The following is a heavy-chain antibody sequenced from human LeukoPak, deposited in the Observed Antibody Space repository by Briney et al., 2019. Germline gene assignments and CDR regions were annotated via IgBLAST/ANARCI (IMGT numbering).Heavy chain of an antibody. J-gene: IGHJ5*02. CDR3: AGGSGSSWSDNWFDP. D-gene: IGHD6-13*01. CDR2: INPNSGGT. V-gene: IGHV1-2*06. Sequence: ASVKVSCKASGYTFTGYYMHWVRQAPGQGLEWMGRINPNSGGTNYAQKFQGRVTMTRDTSISTAYMELSSLRSDDTAVYYCAGGSGSSWSDNWFDPWGQGTLVTVSS. CDR1: GYTFTGYY.